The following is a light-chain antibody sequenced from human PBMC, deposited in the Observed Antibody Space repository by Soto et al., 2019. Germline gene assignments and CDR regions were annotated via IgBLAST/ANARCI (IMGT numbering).Light chain of an antibody. V-gene: IGLV1-51*01. J-gene: IGLJ3*02. CDR2: ENN. Sequence: QSVLTQPPSVSAAPGQKVTISCSGSSSNIGNNYVSWYQQLPGTAPKLLIYENNKRPSGIPDRFSGSKSGASATLGITGLQTGDEADYYCGTWDDSLSGWMFGGGTKLTVL. CDR3: GTWDDSLSGWM. CDR1: SSNIGNNY.